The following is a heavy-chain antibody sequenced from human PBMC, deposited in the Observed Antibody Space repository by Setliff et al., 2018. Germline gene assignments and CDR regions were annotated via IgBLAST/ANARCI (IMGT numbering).Heavy chain of an antibody. J-gene: IGHJ4*02. V-gene: IGHV3-66*01. D-gene: IGHD3-10*01. CDR2: IYSGGST. CDR3: ARALSVSGSSYNSYYFDY. CDR1: GFTVSSNY. Sequence: GGSLRLSCAASGFTVSSNYMSWVRQAPGKGLEWVSVIYSGGSTYYADSVKGRFTISRDNSKNTLYLQMNSLRAEDTAVYYCARALSVSGSSYNSYYFDYWGQGTLVTVSS.